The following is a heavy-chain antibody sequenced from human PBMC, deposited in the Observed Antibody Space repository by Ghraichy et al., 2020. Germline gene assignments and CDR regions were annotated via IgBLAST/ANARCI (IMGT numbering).Heavy chain of an antibody. D-gene: IGHD3-22*01. CDR1: GFTFDDYA. CDR3: AKGLDVYYYDSSAHYSPFDY. V-gene: IGHV3-9*01. J-gene: IGHJ4*02. Sequence: GGSLRLSCAASGFTFDDYAMHWVRQAPGKGLEWVSGISWNSGSIGYADSVKGRFTISRDNAKNSLYLQMNSLRAEDTALYYCAKGLDVYYYDSSAHYSPFDYWGQGTLVTVSS. CDR2: ISWNSGSI.